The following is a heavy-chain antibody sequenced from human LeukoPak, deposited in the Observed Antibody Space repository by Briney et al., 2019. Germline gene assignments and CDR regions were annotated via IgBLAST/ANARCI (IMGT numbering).Heavy chain of an antibody. Sequence: GGSLRFSCAASGFTFSDYYMSWIRQAPGKGRGWVSYISSSGSTIYYADSVKGRFTISRDNAKNSLYLQMNSLRAEDTAVYYCARDGSSSWVYYYYMDVWGKGTTVTVSS. J-gene: IGHJ6*03. CDR1: GFTFSDYY. V-gene: IGHV3-11*01. CDR2: ISSSGSTI. CDR3: ARDGSSSWVYYYYMDV. D-gene: IGHD6-6*01.